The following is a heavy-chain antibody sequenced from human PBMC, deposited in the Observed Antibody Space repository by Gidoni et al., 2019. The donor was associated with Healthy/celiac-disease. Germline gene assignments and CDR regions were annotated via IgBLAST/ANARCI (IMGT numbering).Heavy chain of an antibody. CDR3: ARGRGRWLQLRHVPKYFDY. CDR2: ISAYHANT. V-gene: IGHV1-18*01. Sequence: QVQLVQSGAEVKKPGASVKVSCKASGSTFPSYGISWVRPAPGQVLEWMGWISAYHANTNYAQKLQGRVTMPTATSTSTAYMELRSLRADDTAVYYCARGRGRWLQLRHVPKYFDYWGQGTLVTVSS. J-gene: IGHJ4*02. CDR1: GSTFPSYG. D-gene: IGHD5-18*01.